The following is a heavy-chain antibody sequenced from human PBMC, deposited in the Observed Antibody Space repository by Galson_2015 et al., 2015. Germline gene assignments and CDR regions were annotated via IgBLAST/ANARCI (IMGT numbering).Heavy chain of an antibody. V-gene: IGHV3-30-3*01. CDR1: GFTFSSYA. Sequence: SLRLSCAASGFTFSSYAMHWVRQAPGKGLEWVAVISYDGSNKYYADSVKGRFTISRDNSKNTLYLQMNSLRAEDTAVYYCARERSRFTMIVGYWGQGTLATVSS. D-gene: IGHD3-22*01. J-gene: IGHJ4*02. CDR2: ISYDGSNK. CDR3: ARERSRFTMIVGY.